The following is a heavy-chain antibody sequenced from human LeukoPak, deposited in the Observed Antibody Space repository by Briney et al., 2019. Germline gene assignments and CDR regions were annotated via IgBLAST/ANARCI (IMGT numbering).Heavy chain of an antibody. CDR1: GFTFSNAW. J-gene: IGHJ4*02. D-gene: IGHD3-16*02. V-gene: IGHV3-15*01. CDR2: IKSKTDGGTT. CDR3: TTGSTWGSYRTIDY. Sequence: GGSLRLSCAASGFTFSNAWMSWVRQAPGKGLEWLGRIKSKTDGGTTEYAAPVKGRITISREDSKNTLYLEMNSLKTEDIAVYYCTTGSTWGSYRTIDYWGQGTLVTVSS.